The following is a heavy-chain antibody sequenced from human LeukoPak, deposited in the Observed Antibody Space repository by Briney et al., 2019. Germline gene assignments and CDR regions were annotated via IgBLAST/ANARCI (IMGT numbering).Heavy chain of an antibody. CDR2: IYTTGTT. CDR1: GGSINSYY. V-gene: IGHV4-4*07. D-gene: IGHD2/OR15-2a*01. J-gene: IGHJ4*02. Sequence: PSETLSLTCSVSGGSINSYYWGWVRQPAGKGLERIGRIYTTGTTNYSPSLKSRLTMSLDTSKNQFSLTLRSVTAADTAVYYCGRQGYTASFYFVDYWSQGTLVTVSS. CDR3: GRQGYTASFYFVDY.